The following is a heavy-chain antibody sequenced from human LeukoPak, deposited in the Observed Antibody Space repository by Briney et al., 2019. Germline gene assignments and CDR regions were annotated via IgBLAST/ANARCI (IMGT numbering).Heavy chain of an antibody. CDR2: INYSGRT. Sequence: SETLSLTCTVSGGSISNYYWSWIRRPPGKGLEWIGYINYSGRTNYNPSLKSRVTMSLDTSKDQFSLKLNSLTAADTAVYYCAGRQHIVVLTATRGDFDIWGQGTMVTVSS. D-gene: IGHD2-21*02. CDR1: GGSISNYY. V-gene: IGHV4-59*01. CDR3: AGRQHIVVLTATRGDFDI. J-gene: IGHJ3*02.